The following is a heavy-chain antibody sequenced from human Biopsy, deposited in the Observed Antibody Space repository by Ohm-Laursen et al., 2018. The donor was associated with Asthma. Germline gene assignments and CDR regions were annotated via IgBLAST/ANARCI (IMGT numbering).Heavy chain of an antibody. V-gene: IGHV3-30*18. CDR3: AKRGSYFDY. D-gene: IGHD1-26*01. J-gene: IGHJ4*02. CDR2: ISYDGSNK. Sequence: SLRLSCTASGFSFNSYGMHWVRQAPGKGLEWVAVISYDGSNKYYADSVKGRFTISRDNSKNTLYLQMNSLRAEDTAVYYCAKRGSYFDYWGQGTLVTVSS. CDR1: GFSFNSYG.